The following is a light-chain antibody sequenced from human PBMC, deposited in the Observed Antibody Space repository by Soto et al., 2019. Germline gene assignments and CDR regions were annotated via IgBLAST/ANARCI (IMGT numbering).Light chain of an antibody. CDR2: AAS. J-gene: IGKJ1*01. CDR1: QGISSY. CDR3: QQYKNWPWT. V-gene: IGKV1-8*01. Sequence: AIRVTQSPSSFPSSTGGRVTNTCRASQGISSYLAWYQQKPGKAPKLLIYAASTLQSGVPSRFSGSGSGTEFTLTISSLQSEDCAVYYCQQYKNWPWTFGQGTKVDIK.